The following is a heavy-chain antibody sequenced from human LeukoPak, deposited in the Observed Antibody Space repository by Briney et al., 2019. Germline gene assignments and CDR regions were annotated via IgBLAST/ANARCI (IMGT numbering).Heavy chain of an antibody. D-gene: IGHD3-22*01. CDR3: AREYYYDSKGSFDI. V-gene: IGHV4-31*03. Sequence: PSETLSLTCSVSGGSISSGGYYWSWIRQHPGMGLEWIGYISYSGSAYYIPSLKSRVTISVDTSKNQFSLKLSSVTAADTAVYYCAREYYYDSKGSFDIWGQGTMVTVSS. CDR1: GGSISSGGYY. J-gene: IGHJ3*02. CDR2: ISYSGSA.